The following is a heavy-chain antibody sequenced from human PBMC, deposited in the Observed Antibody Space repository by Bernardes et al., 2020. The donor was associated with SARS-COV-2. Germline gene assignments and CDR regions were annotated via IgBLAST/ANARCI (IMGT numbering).Heavy chain of an antibody. CDR2: CSDVGLST. CDR3: AKPISPHLPPWDGMDA. V-gene: IGHV3-23*01. J-gene: IGHJ6*02. Sequence: GGSLRLSCAASGFTFSNYAMNWVRQAPVKGLEWVSGCSDVGLSTDYADSVKGRFTISRASSKNTLYLQMNTLRADDTAVYYCAKPISPHLPPWDGMDAWDQGTTVTVPS. D-gene: IGHD7-27*01. CDR1: GFTFSNYA.